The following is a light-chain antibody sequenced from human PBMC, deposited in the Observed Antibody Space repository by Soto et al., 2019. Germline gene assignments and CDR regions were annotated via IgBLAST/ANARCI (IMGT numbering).Light chain of an antibody. V-gene: IGLV2-14*03. CDR3: SSYTSSSTLV. J-gene: IGLJ2*01. Sequence: QSALTQPASVSGSPGQSITISCTGTSSDVGGYNYVSWYQQHPGKAPKLIIYDVSNRPSGVSNRFSGSNSGNTASLTISWLQAADEADYYCSSYTSSSTLVFGGGTKLTVL. CDR1: SSDVGGYNY. CDR2: DVS.